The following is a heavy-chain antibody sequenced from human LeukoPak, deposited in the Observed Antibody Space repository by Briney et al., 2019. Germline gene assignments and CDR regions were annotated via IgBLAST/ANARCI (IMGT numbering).Heavy chain of an antibody. Sequence: GSLRLSCTAPGFTFGDYAMTWVRQAPGKGLEWVGFIRSQIYGGTPEYAASVKGRFTIPRDDSKSIAYLQMNSLKTEDTAVYYCTRVAAGTPYYYYYMDVWGKGTTVTVSS. CDR2: IRSQIYGGTP. CDR1: GFTFGDYA. J-gene: IGHJ6*03. CDR3: TRVAAGTPYYYYYMDV. D-gene: IGHD6-13*01. V-gene: IGHV3-49*04.